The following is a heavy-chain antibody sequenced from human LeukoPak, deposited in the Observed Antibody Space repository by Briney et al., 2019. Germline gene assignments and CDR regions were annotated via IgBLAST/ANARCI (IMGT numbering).Heavy chain of an antibody. CDR1: EFTFSRYS. CDR2: ISSRSHYI. D-gene: IGHD3-10*01. Sequence: GGSLRLSCAASEFTFSRYSINWVRQAPGKGLEWVSTISSRSHYIYYADSVKGRFTISRDNGKNSLYLQMDSLRAEDTAVYYCTRDLSSGNPGGFDYWGQGALVTVSS. J-gene: IGHJ4*02. CDR3: TRDLSSGNPGGFDY. V-gene: IGHV3-21*01.